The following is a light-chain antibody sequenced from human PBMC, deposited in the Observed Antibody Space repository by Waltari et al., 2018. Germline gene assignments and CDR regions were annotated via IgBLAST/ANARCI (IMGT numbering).Light chain of an antibody. Sequence: VLTQSPGSLSLSPEESPAPACRASQSVSSIYLAWYQQKPGQAPRLLIYGASSRATGIPDRFSGSGSGTDFTLTISRLEPEDFAVYYCQQYDSSPMYTFGQGTKLEIK. CDR3: QQYDSSPMYT. J-gene: IGKJ2*01. V-gene: IGKV3-20*01. CDR1: QSVSSIY. CDR2: GAS.